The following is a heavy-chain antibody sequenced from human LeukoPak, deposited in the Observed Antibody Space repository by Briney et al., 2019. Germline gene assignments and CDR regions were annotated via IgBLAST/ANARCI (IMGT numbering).Heavy chain of an antibody. J-gene: IGHJ4*02. CDR2: IRSNSDGGTT. Sequence: GGSLRLSCATSGFTFSNAWMNWVRQAPGKGLEWVGRIRSNSDGGTTDYAAPVKGRFTISRDDSKNTLYLQMNSLKTEDTAVYYCTTKWAWSGYSSYFDYWGQGTLVTVSS. CDR1: GFTFSNAW. V-gene: IGHV3-15*07. CDR3: TTKWAWSGYSSYFDY. D-gene: IGHD3-3*01.